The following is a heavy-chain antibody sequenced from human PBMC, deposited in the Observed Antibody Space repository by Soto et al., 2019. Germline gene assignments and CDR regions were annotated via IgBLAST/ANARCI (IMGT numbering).Heavy chain of an antibody. J-gene: IGHJ6*03. CDR3: AKDITGTYYYYYMDV. V-gene: IGHV3-9*01. D-gene: IGHD1-20*01. CDR1: GLTFDDYA. Sequence: DVQLVESGGGLVQPGRSLRLSCAASGLTFDDYAMHWVRQAPGKGLEWVSGISWNSGSIAYADSVKGRFTISRDNAKNSLYLQMNSLRAKDTALYYCAKDITGTYYYYYMDVWGKGTTVTVSS. CDR2: ISWNSGSI.